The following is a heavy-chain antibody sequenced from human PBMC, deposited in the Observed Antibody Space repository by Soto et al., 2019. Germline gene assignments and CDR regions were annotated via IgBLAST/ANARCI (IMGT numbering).Heavy chain of an antibody. CDR3: ASAEVGY. CDR1: GFSFGDSW. J-gene: IGHJ4*02. Sequence: GGSLRLSCAASGFSFGDSWMHWVRQAPGKGPEWVSRMTSDGRTIQYADSVKGRFTASRDNAKSTLYLQMNSLRAEDTAVYYCASAEVGYWGPGTLVTVSS. V-gene: IGHV3-74*01. CDR2: MTSDGRTI.